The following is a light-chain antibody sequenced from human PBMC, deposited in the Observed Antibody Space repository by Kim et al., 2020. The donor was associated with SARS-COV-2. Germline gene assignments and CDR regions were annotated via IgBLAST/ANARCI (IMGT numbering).Light chain of an antibody. J-gene: IGKJ1*01. CDR1: ESISNW. CDR2: KTS. V-gene: IGKV1-5*03. Sequence: SVGDRVTITCRASESISNWLAWYQQKPGKAPKLLIYKTSSLEGGVPSRFSGSGSGTKFTLTISSLQPDDFATYYCQEYNSHSPWTFGQGTKVDIK. CDR3: QEYNSHSPWT.